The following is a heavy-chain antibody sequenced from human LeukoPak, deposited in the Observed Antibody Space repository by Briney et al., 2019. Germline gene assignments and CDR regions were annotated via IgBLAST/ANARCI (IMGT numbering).Heavy chain of an antibody. CDR3: AKGAGVVVITAVCFDY. CDR2: ISGSGGST. Sequence: GGPLRLSCAASGFTFSSYAMSWVRQAPGKGLEWVLAISGSGGSTYYADSVKGRFTISRDNSKNALYLQMNSLRAEDTAVYYCAKGAGVVVITAVCFDYWGQGTLVTVSS. J-gene: IGHJ4*02. V-gene: IGHV3-23*01. D-gene: IGHD3-22*01. CDR1: GFTFSSYA.